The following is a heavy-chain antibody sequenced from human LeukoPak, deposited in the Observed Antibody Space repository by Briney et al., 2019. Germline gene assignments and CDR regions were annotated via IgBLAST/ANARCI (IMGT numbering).Heavy chain of an antibody. D-gene: IGHD1-26*01. CDR3: ATGTSGSYSGTFDY. V-gene: IGHV3-7*01. Sequence: GGSLRLSCAASGFTFDDYAMHWVRQAPGKGLEWVANIKQDGSEKYYVDSVKGRFTISRDNAKNSLYLQMNSLRAEDTAVYYCATGTSGSYSGTFDYWGQGTLVTVSS. CDR1: GFTFDDYA. CDR2: IKQDGSEK. J-gene: IGHJ4*02.